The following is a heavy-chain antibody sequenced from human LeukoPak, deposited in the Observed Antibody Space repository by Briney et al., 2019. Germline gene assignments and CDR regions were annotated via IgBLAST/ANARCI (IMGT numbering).Heavy chain of an antibody. CDR3: ARGRNYDFWSGYSYYFDY. Sequence: GGSLRLSCAASGFTFRSYWMHWVRQAPGKGLVWVSRINIDGSSGSYADSVEGRFTISRDNAKSTLYLQMNSLRAEDTAVYYCARGRNYDFWSGYSYYFDYWGQGTLVTVSS. J-gene: IGHJ4*02. CDR2: INIDGSSG. V-gene: IGHV3-74*01. D-gene: IGHD3-3*01. CDR1: GFTFRSYW.